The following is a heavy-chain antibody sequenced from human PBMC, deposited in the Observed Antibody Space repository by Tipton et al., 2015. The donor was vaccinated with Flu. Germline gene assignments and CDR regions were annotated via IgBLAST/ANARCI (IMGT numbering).Heavy chain of an antibody. V-gene: IGHV4-59*01. Sequence: TLSLTCTVSGGSISSYYWSWIRQPPGKGLEWIGYIYYCGSTNYNPSLKSRVTISVDTSKNQFALKLSSVTAADTAVYYCAREGSGWYRNWFDPWGQGTLVTVSS. D-gene: IGHD6-19*01. CDR1: GGSISSYY. CDR2: IYYCGST. CDR3: AREGSGWYRNWFDP. J-gene: IGHJ5*02.